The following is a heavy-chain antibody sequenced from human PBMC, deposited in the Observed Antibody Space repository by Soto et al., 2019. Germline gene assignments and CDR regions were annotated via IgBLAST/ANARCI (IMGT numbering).Heavy chain of an antibody. CDR3: AKLSCTSSTCYFPGWCDP. CDR1: GDSISGGASF. J-gene: IGHJ5*02. D-gene: IGHD2-2*01. V-gene: IGHV4-31*03. Sequence: SETLSLTCTVSGDSISGGASFWSWIRQPPGKGLEWIANVYYSGSSYYNPSLKSRLTISVDTTKNQFSLQLKSMTAADTAVYYCAKLSCTSSTCYFPGWCDPWGQGTLVTVS. CDR2: VYYSGSS.